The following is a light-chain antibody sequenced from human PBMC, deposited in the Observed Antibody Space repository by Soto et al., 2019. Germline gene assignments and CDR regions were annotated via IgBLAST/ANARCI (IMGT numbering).Light chain of an antibody. Sequence: QSVLTQPPSVSGAPGQRVTISCTGSSSNIGAGYDVHWYQQRPGTAPKLLIYGNKNRPSGVPDRFPGSKSGTSASLAITGLQAEDEADYYCQSYDSSLSVSYVFGTGTKVTLL. CDR1: SSNIGAGYD. V-gene: IGLV1-40*01. CDR3: QSYDSSLSVSYV. J-gene: IGLJ1*01. CDR2: GNK.